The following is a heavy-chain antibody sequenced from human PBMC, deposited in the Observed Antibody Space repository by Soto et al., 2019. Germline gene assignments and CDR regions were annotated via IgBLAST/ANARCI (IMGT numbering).Heavy chain of an antibody. CDR3: ARGGRTIFGRYFDY. CDR1: GGSISSGDYY. Sequence: QVQLQESGPGLVKPSQTLSLTCTVSGGSISSGDYYWSWIRQPPGKGLEWIGYIDYSGSTYYNPSLRGRVTISVDTSTHKLSLKLSSVTAADPAVYYCARGGRTIFGRYFDYWGQGTLVTVSS. J-gene: IGHJ4*02. D-gene: IGHD3-3*01. V-gene: IGHV4-30-4*01. CDR2: IDYSGST.